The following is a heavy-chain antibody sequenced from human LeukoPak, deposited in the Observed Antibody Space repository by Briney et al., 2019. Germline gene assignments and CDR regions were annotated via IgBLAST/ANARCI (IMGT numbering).Heavy chain of an antibody. CDR1: AGSFSGYY. J-gene: IGHJ6*03. CDR2: TNHSGST. D-gene: IGHD2-2*02. Sequence: SENLSLNCAVDAGSFSGYYWGWLRQPPGKGRMWVGETNHSGSTNYNPSLKSLVTISVETSQTQFSLKLSSVTAADTAVYYWGTGRNVVVPAAILGVGPWYYYYYMDVWGKGTKVTVSS. V-gene: IGHV4-34*01. CDR3: GTGRNVVVPAAILGVGPWYYYYYMDV.